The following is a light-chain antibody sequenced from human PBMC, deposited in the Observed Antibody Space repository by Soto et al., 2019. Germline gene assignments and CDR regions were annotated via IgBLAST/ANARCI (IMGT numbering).Light chain of an antibody. CDR3: QQYNDWPLT. Sequence: EIVMTQSPVTLSVSPGERATLSCRASQSVRSNLAWYQHKPGQAPSLLIYGAFTRATGIPARFSGTGSGTEFTLTISSLQSDDFALYYCQQYNDWPLTFGQGTKVEV. J-gene: IGKJ1*01. V-gene: IGKV3-15*01. CDR2: GAF. CDR1: QSVRSN.